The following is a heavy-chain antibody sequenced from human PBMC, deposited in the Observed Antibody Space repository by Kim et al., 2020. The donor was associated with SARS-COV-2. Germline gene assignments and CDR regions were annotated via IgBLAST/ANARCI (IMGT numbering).Heavy chain of an antibody. CDR1: GDSVSRYY. J-gene: IGHJ6*02. CDR3: ARDSEYDTLTGYYNGLDV. CDR2: ISYSGNT. Sequence: SETLSLTCTVSGDSVSRYYWIWIRQPPGKGLEWIGHISYSGNTKYNSSLKSRVTISVDTSKNQFSLRLTSVTAADTAKYFCARDSEYDTLTGYYNGLDVWGQGTTVTVSS. V-gene: IGHV4-59*02. D-gene: IGHD3-9*01.